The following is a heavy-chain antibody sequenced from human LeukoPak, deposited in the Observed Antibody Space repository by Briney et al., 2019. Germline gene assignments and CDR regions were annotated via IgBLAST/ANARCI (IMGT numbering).Heavy chain of an antibody. CDR2: VKGDGRTT. V-gene: IGHV3-74*01. CDR3: ATGHSYGYDY. CDR1: GLTFSDFW. Sequence: GGSLRLSCAASGLTFSDFWMHWVRQHPGKGLVWVALVKGDGRTTIYADSVKGRFTISRDNAKNTLYLQINSLRADDSGVYYCATGHSYGYDYWGQGVLVTVSS. D-gene: IGHD5-18*01. J-gene: IGHJ4*02.